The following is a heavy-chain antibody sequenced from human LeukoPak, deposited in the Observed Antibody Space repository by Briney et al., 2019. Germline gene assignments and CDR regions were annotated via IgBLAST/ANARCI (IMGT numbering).Heavy chain of an antibody. Sequence: SETLSLTCTVSGGSISSYYWSWLRQPPGKGLEWLGSTYYRGSNNYNPSLKSRVTISADTSKNQFSLRLSSVTAADTAVFYCARESTGFCSGGSCYYYYGMDVWGQGTTVTVSS. J-gene: IGHJ6*02. CDR1: GGSISSYY. CDR2: TYYRGSN. D-gene: IGHD2-15*01. V-gene: IGHV4-59*01. CDR3: ARESTGFCSGGSCYYYYGMDV.